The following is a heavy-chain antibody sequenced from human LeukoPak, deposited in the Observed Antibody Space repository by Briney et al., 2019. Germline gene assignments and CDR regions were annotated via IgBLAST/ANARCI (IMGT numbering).Heavy chain of an antibody. CDR2: IYHSGSS. Sequence: SETLSLTCAVSGYSISSGYYWGWIRQPPGKGLEWIGSIYHSGSSYYNPSLKSRVTISVDTSKNQFSLKLSSVTAADTAVYYCARQEYYYDSSGSYFDYWGQGTLVTVSS. V-gene: IGHV4-38-2*01. D-gene: IGHD3-22*01. J-gene: IGHJ4*02. CDR3: ARQEYYYDSSGSYFDY. CDR1: GYSISSGYY.